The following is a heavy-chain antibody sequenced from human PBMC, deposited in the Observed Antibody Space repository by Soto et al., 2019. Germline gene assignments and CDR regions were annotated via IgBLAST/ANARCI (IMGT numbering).Heavy chain of an antibody. V-gene: IGHV4-30-2*01. D-gene: IGHD4-17*01. CDR2: IYHSGST. CDR1: GGSISSGGYS. J-gene: IGHJ4*02. CDR3: VRSHTPVTSFDY. Sequence: QLQLQESGSGLVKPSQTLSLTCAVSGGSISSGGYSWSWIRQPPGKGLEWIGYIYHSGSTYYNPSLKRRVPILVTRSQNSLYLKLSSVTAADTAVYYCVRSHTPVTSFDYWGQGTLVTVSS.